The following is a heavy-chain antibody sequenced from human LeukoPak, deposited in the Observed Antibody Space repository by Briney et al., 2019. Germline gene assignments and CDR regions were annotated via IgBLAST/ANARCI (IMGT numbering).Heavy chain of an antibody. J-gene: IGHJ4*02. CDR3: ARDYDDFWSGYYYLGY. D-gene: IGHD3-3*01. CDR1: GYTFTSYG. Sequence: GGSVTVSCTASGYTFTSYGMSWVRQAPGQGLEWMGWISAYNGNTNYAQKLEGRVTMTTDTSTSTAYMELRSLRSDDTAVYYCARDYDDFWSGYYYLGYWGQGTLVTVSS. CDR2: ISAYNGNT. V-gene: IGHV1-18*01.